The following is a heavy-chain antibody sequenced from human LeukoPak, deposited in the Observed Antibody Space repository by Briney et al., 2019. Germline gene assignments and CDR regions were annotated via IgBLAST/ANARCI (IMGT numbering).Heavy chain of an antibody. J-gene: IGHJ3*02. Sequence: PGGSLRLSCAASGFTFSKFWVSWVRQAPGKGLEWVSAISGSGGSTYYADSVKGRFTISRDNSKNTLYLQMNSLRAEDTAVYYCAKNRGSDILTGHLYDAFDIWGQGTMVTVSS. CDR2: ISGSGGST. V-gene: IGHV3-23*01. D-gene: IGHD3-9*01. CDR1: GFTFSKFW. CDR3: AKNRGSDILTGHLYDAFDI.